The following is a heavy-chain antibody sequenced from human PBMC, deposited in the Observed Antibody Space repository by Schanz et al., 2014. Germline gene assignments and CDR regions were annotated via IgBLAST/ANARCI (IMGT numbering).Heavy chain of an antibody. CDR1: GGTFSSST. CDR2: ISAFDDKT. V-gene: IGHV1-18*01. CDR3: ARETTIITGGAFDV. Sequence: QLMQSGSEVRKPGASVKVSCKASGGTFSSSTLTWVRQAPGQGLEWMGRISAFDDKTDYAQNFQGRLIMTTDTSTATVYMELWGLRSDDTAVYYCARETTIITGGAFDVWGQGTMVTVSS. J-gene: IGHJ3*01. D-gene: IGHD3-9*01.